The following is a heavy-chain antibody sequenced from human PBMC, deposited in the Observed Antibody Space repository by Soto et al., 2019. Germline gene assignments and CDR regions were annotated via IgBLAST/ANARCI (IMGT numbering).Heavy chain of an antibody. CDR2: ISFDGSNT. Sequence: GSLRLPCSTSGFTFSDYAMHWVRQAPGQGLEWVAAISFDGSNTYYADSLTGRFTISRDPSKNTLYLDMNSLRPEDTDVYYCAKIRMVTAMFQMDVWGQGTTVSVYS. D-gene: IGHD5-18*01. J-gene: IGHJ6*02. V-gene: IGHV3-30*18. CDR1: GFTFSDYA. CDR3: AKIRMVTAMFQMDV.